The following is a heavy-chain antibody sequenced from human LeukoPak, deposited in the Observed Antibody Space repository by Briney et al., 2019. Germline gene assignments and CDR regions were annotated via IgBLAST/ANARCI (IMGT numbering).Heavy chain of an antibody. V-gene: IGHV4-39*01. CDR2: IDYSGTT. D-gene: IGHD5-18*01. J-gene: IGHJ4*02. CDR3: ARSMDTKTSWIDY. CDR1: GGSISSSNNY. Sequence: PSETLSLTCSVSGGSISSSNNYWGWIRQPPGKGLEWIGSIDYSGTTYYNPSLKSRVTTSLDTSKNQFSLKLNSVTAADTAVYYCARSMDTKTSWIDYWGQGTLVTVSS.